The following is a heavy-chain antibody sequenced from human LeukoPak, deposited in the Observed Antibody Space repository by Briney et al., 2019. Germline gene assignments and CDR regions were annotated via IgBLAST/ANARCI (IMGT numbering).Heavy chain of an antibody. CDR3: AKDPRFGAAAGTRYYYYYGMDV. CDR2: ISYDGSNK. CDR1: GFTFSSYG. J-gene: IGHJ6*02. Sequence: GGSLRLSCAASGFTFSSYGMHWVRQAPGKGLEWVAVISYDGSNKYYADSVKGRFTIPRDNSKNTLYLQMNSLRAEDTAVYYCAKDPRFGAAAGTRYYYYYGMDVWGQGTTVTVSS. D-gene: IGHD6-13*01. V-gene: IGHV3-30*18.